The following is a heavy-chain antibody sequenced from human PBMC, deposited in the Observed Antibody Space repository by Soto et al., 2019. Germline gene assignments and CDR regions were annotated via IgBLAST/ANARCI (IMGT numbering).Heavy chain of an antibody. CDR2: ISGSGGGT. CDR1: GFTFSSYA. CDR3: AKDQYFEDDYEDY. J-gene: IGHJ4*02. V-gene: IGHV3-23*01. Sequence: EVQLLESGGGLVQPGGSLRLSCAASGFTFSSYAMSWVRQAPGKGLEWVSAISGSGGGTYYADSVKGRFTISRDNSKNTLYLQLNSLRAEDTAVYYCAKDQYFEDDYEDYWGQGTLVTVSS. D-gene: IGHD3-9*01.